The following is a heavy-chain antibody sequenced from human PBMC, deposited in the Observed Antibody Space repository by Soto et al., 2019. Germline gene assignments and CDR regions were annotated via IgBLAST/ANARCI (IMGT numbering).Heavy chain of an antibody. CDR3: VRQGYGPLHGLVDV. CDR1: GGSISSYY. D-gene: IGHD5-18*01. J-gene: IGHJ6*02. CDR2: IYYSGST. V-gene: IGHV4-59*08. Sequence: SETLSLTCTVSGGSISSYYWSWILQPPGKGLEWIGYIYYSGSTNYNPSLRSRVAISLDTSKSQFSLSLTSVSATDTAMYYCVRQGYGPLHGLVDVWGQGTTVTVS.